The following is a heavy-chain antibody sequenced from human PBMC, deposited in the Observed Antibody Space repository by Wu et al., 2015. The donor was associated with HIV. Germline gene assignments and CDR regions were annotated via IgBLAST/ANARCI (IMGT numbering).Heavy chain of an antibody. V-gene: IGHV1-46*01. CDR3: ARDGGSHYYDSSGYYSYWYFDL. Sequence: QVQLVRSGAEVKKPGASVKVSCKASGYTFTSYYMHWVRQAPGQGLEWMGIINPSGGSTSYAQKFQGRVTMTRDTSTSTVYMELSSLRSEDTAVYYCARDGGSHYYDSSGYYSYWYFDLWGRGTLVTVSS. CDR2: INPSGGST. CDR1: GYTFTSYY. D-gene: IGHD3-22*01. J-gene: IGHJ2*01.